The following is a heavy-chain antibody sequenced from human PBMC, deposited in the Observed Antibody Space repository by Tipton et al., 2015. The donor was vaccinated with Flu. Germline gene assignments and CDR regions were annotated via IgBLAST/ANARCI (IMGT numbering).Heavy chain of an antibody. CDR1: GYRFTTHD. CDR3: ARTPPKGDIDH. Sequence: QLVQSGAEMKKPGASVKVFCKASGYRFTTHDINWVRQASGQGLEWIGWMSPNSGKTGYAQKFQGRVTLTRDASVSTAYMEVTSLRSEDTAVYYCARTPPKGDIDHWGQGTLVTVSS. V-gene: IGHV1-8*01. D-gene: IGHD2-21*02. CDR2: MSPNSGKT. J-gene: IGHJ4*02.